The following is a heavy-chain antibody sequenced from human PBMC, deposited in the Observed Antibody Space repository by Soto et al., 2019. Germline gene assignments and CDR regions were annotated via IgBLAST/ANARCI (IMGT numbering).Heavy chain of an antibody. CDR3: AGGRIAAAGTWGRDKYFQH. Sequence: SETLSLTCAVYGGSFSGYSWSWIRQPPGKGLEWIGEINHSGSTNYNPSLKSRLTISVDTSKNQFSLKLSSVTAADTAVYYCAGGRIAAAGTWGRDKYFQHWGQGTLVTVSS. V-gene: IGHV4-34*01. J-gene: IGHJ1*01. CDR1: GGSFSGYS. CDR2: INHSGST. D-gene: IGHD6-13*01.